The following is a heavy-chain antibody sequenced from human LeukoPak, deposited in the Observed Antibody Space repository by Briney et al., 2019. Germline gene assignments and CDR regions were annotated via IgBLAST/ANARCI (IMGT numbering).Heavy chain of an antibody. CDR3: AKRGNPTVGHHYLDV. V-gene: IGHV3-23*05. J-gene: IGHJ6*03. CDR2: IRHSDSNT. D-gene: IGHD1-1*01. Sequence: PGGSLRLSCAASGFTFSSSDMSWVCQAPGSGLEWVSSIRHSDSNTYYADSVMGRFTISRDNSKNTLYLQMNSLSAEDTAVYYCAKRGNPTVGHHYLDVWGKGTTVSVSS. CDR1: GFTFSSSD.